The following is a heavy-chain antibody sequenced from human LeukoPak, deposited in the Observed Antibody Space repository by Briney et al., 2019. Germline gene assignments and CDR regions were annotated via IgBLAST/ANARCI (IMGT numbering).Heavy chain of an antibody. Sequence: PSETLSITCTVSGGSISSYYWSWMRQPPGKALEWIGYIYYSGSTNYNPSLKSRVTISVDTSKNQFSLKLSSVTAADTAVYYCARLYCGGDCYPDYWGQGTLVTVSS. CDR3: ARLYCGGDCYPDY. V-gene: IGHV4-59*08. J-gene: IGHJ4*02. CDR2: IYYSGST. CDR1: GGSISSYY. D-gene: IGHD2-21*02.